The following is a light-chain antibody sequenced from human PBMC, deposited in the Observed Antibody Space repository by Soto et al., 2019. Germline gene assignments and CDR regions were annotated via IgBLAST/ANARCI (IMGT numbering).Light chain of an antibody. J-gene: IGLJ1*01. CDR2: DVS. CDR3: CSYAGSYSYV. CDR1: AVMLVV. Sequence: QSVLTQPRSVSGSPGQSVTISCTGPAVMLVVMIYDVSKRPSGVPDRFSGSKSGNTASLTISGLQAEDEADYYCCSYAGSYSYVFGTGTKVTVL. V-gene: IGLV2-11*01.